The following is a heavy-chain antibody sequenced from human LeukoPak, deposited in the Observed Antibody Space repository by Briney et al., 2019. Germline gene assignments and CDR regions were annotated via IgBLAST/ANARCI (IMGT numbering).Heavy chain of an antibody. D-gene: IGHD4-23*01. CDR2: INNRGGT. Sequence: SETLSLTCTVSGVSVSSFFWSWIRQPPGKGWEFFGYINNRGGTKINPSLASRFTISLGTPQNQFHLRLQSVTAADTAVYYCARLSGGGGNLLDSWGQGALLTVSS. CDR3: ARLSGGGGNLLDS. J-gene: IGHJ4*02. CDR1: GVSVSSFF. V-gene: IGHV4-59*08.